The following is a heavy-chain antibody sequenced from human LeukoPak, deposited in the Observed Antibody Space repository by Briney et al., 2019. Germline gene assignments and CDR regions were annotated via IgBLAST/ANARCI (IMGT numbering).Heavy chain of an antibody. CDR2: INSDGSVT. Sequence: GGSLRLSCAASGFTFNSYWFHWVRQAPGKGLVWVSRINSDGSVTIYADSVKGRFTISRDNAKSTVYLQMNSLKAEDTAVYYCARGGYHHGFDIWGQGTMVTVSS. CDR1: GFTFNSYW. D-gene: IGHD2-15*01. CDR3: ARGGYHHGFDI. V-gene: IGHV3-74*01. J-gene: IGHJ3*02.